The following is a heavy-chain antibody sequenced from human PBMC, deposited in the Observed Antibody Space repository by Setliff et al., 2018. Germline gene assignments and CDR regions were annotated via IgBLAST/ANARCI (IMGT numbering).Heavy chain of an antibody. J-gene: IGHJ6*03. D-gene: IGHD6-13*01. Sequence: SETLSLTCSVSGGSISSYHWSWIRQPPGKGLEWIGSTYSSGSTNYNPSLKSRVTISLDTSKNQFSLNLNSVTAADTAVYYCARQPYSTTYYYYYYYMDVWGKGTTVTVSS. V-gene: IGHV4-59*08. CDR1: GGSISSYH. CDR3: ARQPYSTTYYYYYYYMDV. CDR2: TYSSGST.